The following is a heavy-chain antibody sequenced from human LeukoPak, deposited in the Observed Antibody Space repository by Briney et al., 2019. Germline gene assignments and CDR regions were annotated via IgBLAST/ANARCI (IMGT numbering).Heavy chain of an antibody. CDR3: TTHYPDSGSYIY. CDR1: GFNFINAW. CDR2: IKGKTDGGTT. Sequence: PGGSLRLSCAASGFNFINAWMTWVRQAPGKGLEWVALIKGKTDGGTTDYAAPVKGRFIISRDDSKNTLYLQMHSLQTEDTAVYYCTTHYPDSGSYIYWGQGTLVTVSS. D-gene: IGHD1-26*01. V-gene: IGHV3-15*01. J-gene: IGHJ4*02.